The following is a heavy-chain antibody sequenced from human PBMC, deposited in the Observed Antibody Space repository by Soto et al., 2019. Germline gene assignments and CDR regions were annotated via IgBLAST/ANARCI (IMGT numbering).Heavy chain of an antibody. CDR1: GGSFSGYY. V-gene: IGHV4-34*01. Sequence: PSWTLSLTCAVYGGSFSGYYWSWIRQPPGKGLEWIGEINHSGSTNYNPSLKSRVTISVDTSKNQFSLKLSSVTAADTAVYYCARVDYYGSGSYRYYYYYGMDVWGQGTTVTVSS. CDR2: INHSGST. CDR3: ARVDYYGSGSYRYYYYYGMDV. J-gene: IGHJ6*02. D-gene: IGHD3-10*01.